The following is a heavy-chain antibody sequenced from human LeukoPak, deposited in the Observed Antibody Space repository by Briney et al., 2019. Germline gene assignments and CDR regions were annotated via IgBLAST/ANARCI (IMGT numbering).Heavy chain of an antibody. J-gene: IGHJ6*03. Sequence: GGSLRLSCAASGFTFSSYWMSWVRQAPGKGLEWVANIKQDGSEKYYVDSVKGRFTISRDNAKNSLYLQMNSLRAEDTAVYYCARDYAGVRGYCSSTSCYPGYYYYYYMDVWGKGTTVTVSS. CDR1: GFTFSSYW. CDR3: ARDYAGVRGYCSSTSCYPGYYYYYYMDV. CDR2: IKQDGSEK. V-gene: IGHV3-7*01. D-gene: IGHD2-2*03.